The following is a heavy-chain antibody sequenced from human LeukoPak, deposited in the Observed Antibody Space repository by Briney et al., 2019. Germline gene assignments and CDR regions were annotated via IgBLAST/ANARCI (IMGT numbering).Heavy chain of an antibody. D-gene: IGHD2-15*01. CDR3: ARDLYCSGGSCYSLYFDY. V-gene: IGHV3-7*01. CDR1: GFTFSSYW. CDR2: IKQDGSEK. J-gene: IGHJ4*02. Sequence: GGSLRLSCAASGFTFSSYWMSWVRQAPGKGLEWVANIKQDGSEKCYVDSVKGRFTISRDNAKNSLYLQMNSLRAEDTAVYYCARDLYCSGGSCYSLYFDYWGQGTLVTVSS.